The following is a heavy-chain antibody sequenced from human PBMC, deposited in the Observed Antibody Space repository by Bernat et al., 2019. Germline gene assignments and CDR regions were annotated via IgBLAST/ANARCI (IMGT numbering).Heavy chain of an antibody. V-gene: IGHV3-15*07. CDR3: TTEGTIMESSGFDY. D-gene: IGHD1-7*01. CDR1: GLTFTSAW. Sequence: EVQLVESGGALVTPGGSLRLSCAACGLTFTSAWMNWFRQAPGKGLEGVGRIRSKGVGGASEYAAPVKGRFTISRDDSKNTLYLQMNSLKTEDTAVYFCTTEGTIMESSGFDYWGQGTQVTVSS. CDR2: IRSKGVGGAS. J-gene: IGHJ4*02.